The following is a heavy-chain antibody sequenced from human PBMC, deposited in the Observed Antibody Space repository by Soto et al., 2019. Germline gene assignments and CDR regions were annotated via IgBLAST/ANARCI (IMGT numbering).Heavy chain of an antibody. J-gene: IGHJ4*02. CDR2: ISAHNGNT. CDR1: GYAFTTYG. V-gene: IGHV1-18*01. Sequence: QVHLVQSGAEVKKPGASVKVSCKGSGYAFTTYGITWVRQAPGQGLEWMGWISAHNGNTNYAQKLQGRVTVTRDTSAGTAYMELRSWRSDDTAVVSCARGRYGDYWGQGAVVTVSS. D-gene: IGHD1-1*01. CDR3: ARGRYGDY.